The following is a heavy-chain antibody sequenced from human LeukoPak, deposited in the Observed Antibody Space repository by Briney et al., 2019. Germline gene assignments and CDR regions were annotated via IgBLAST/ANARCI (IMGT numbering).Heavy chain of an antibody. CDR1: GYSFTSYW. J-gene: IGHJ4*02. D-gene: IGHD5-18*01. CDR2: IYPGDSDT. Sequence: GESLKISCKGSGYSFTSYWIGWVRQMPGKGLEGMGIIYPGDSDTRYSPSFQGQVTISADKSISTAYLQWSSLKASDTAMYHCARRQVGYNYGSDYWGQGTLVTVSS. V-gene: IGHV5-51*01. CDR3: ARRQVGYNYGSDY.